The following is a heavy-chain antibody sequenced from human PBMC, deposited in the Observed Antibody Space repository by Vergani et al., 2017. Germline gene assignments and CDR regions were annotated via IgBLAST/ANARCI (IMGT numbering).Heavy chain of an antibody. CDR3: ARARQFKYYFDY. CDR2: INPSGGST. CDR1: GYTFTSYY. Sequence: QVQLVQSGAEVKKPGASVKVSCKASGYTFTSYYMHWVRQAPGQGLEWMGIINPSGGSTSYAQKFQGRVTMTRDTSTSTVHMELSSLRSEDTAVYYCARARQFKYYFDYWGQGTLVTVSS. J-gene: IGHJ4*02. D-gene: IGHD5-24*01. V-gene: IGHV1-46*01.